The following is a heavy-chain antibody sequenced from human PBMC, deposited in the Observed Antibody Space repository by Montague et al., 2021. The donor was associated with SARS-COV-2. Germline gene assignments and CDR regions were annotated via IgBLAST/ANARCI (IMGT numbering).Heavy chain of an antibody. J-gene: IGHJ5*02. V-gene: IGHV6-1*01. CDR3: ARDDPYCTNGVCYTGNWFDP. D-gene: IGHD2-8*01. Sequence: YYCFKKNNDYAVSVKSRITINPDTSKNQFSLQLNSVTPEDTAVYYCARDDPYCTNGVCYTGNWFDPWGQGTLVNVSS. CDR2: YYCFKKNN.